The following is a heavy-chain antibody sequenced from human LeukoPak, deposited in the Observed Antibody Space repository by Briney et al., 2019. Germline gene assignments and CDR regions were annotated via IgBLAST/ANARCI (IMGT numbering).Heavy chain of an antibody. D-gene: IGHD3-10*01. CDR2: IIPIFGTA. CDR1: GGTFSSYA. Sequence: GFSVKVSCKASGGTFSSYAISWVRQAPGQGLEWMGGIIPIFGTANYAQKFQGRVTITADESTSTAYMELSSLRSEDTAVYYCARVGVTMVRGVILYFDYWGQGTLVTVSS. V-gene: IGHV1-69*01. J-gene: IGHJ4*02. CDR3: ARVGVTMVRGVILYFDY.